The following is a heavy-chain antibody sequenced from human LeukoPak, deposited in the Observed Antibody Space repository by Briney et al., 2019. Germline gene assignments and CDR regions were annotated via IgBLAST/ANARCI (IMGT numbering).Heavy chain of an antibody. V-gene: IGHV3-15*07. CDR2: VTSESAGGTT. CDR1: GFLFENYY. D-gene: IGHD4-17*01. CDR3: TTDLGDYGDYLRE. J-gene: IGHJ4*02. Sequence: GGSLRLSCEASGFLFENYYTYWVRQAPGKGLEWVGRVTSESAGGTTDYPAVVKGRFSISRDDSTNMVYLQMNSLKTEDTALYYCTTDLGDYGDYLREWGQGTLVTVSS.